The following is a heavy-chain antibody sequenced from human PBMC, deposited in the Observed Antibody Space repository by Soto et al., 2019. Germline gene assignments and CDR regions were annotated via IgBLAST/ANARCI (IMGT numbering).Heavy chain of an antibody. J-gene: IGHJ5*02. V-gene: IGHV3-30*18. CDR3: AKDLITMVRDPRFDP. Sequence: EGSLRLSCAASGFTFSSYGMHWVRQAPGKGLEWVAVISYDGSNKYYADSVKGRFTISRDNSKNTLYLQMNSLRAEDTAVYYCAKDLITMVRDPRFDPWGQGTLVTVSS. CDR1: GFTFSSYG. CDR2: ISYDGSNK. D-gene: IGHD3-10*01.